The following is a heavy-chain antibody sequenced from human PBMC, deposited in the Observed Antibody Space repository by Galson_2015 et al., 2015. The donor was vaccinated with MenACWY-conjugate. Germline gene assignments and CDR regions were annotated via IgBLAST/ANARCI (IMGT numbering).Heavy chain of an antibody. CDR3: TKAAARYSTSSAFNWFDP. CDR1: GFTFSNYW. Sequence: SLRLSCAASGFTFSNYWMHWVRQAPGKGLEWVSRVNSDGTGTTYADSVKGRFTISRDNAKNTLYLQMNSLGAEDTAIYYCTKAAARYSTSSAFNWFDPWGQGALVTVSS. V-gene: IGHV3-74*01. D-gene: IGHD6-6*01. J-gene: IGHJ5*02. CDR2: VNSDGTGT.